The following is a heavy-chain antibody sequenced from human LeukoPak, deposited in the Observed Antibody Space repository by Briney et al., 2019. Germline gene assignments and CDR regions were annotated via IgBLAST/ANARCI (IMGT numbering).Heavy chain of an antibody. D-gene: IGHD2-15*01. CDR1: GYTFTPYY. Sequence: GASLKVSCKASGYTFTPYYMHSVRQAPAQRLEWMGRINHTSGGTHYLHKYHGRDTLNRDTSISTAYMELSRLRSDDAAVYYCAREPYCSGGSCGGYYYYYMDVWGKGTTVTVSS. CDR2: INHTSGGT. CDR3: AREPYCSGGSCGGYYYYYMDV. J-gene: IGHJ6*03. V-gene: IGHV1-2*06.